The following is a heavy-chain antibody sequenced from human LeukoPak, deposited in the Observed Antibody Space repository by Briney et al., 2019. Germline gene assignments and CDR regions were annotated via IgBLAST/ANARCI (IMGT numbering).Heavy chain of an antibody. CDR1: GFSFNNYE. D-gene: IGHD6-19*01. Sequence: GGSLRHSCAASGFSFNNYEMHWVRQAPGKGLEWISYVASSGTTKYYADSVQGRFTISRDNAKNSLYLQMNSLRVEETAVYYCARGGWHYVFNYWGQGTLVTVSS. CDR3: ARGGWHYVFNY. J-gene: IGHJ4*02. CDR2: VASSGTTK. V-gene: IGHV3-48*03.